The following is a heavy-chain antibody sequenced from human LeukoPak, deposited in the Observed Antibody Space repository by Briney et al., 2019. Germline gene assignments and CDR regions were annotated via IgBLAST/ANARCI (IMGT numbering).Heavy chain of an antibody. V-gene: IGHV1-18*01. D-gene: IGHD1-26*01. Sequence: ASVKVSCKASGYTFTSYGISWVRQAPGQGLEWMGWISAYNGNTNYAQKLQGRVTMTTDTSTSTAYIELRSLRSEDTAVYYCATEKEWELVYWAQGTLVTVSS. CDR1: GYTFTSYG. CDR3: ATEKEWELVY. J-gene: IGHJ4*02. CDR2: ISAYNGNT.